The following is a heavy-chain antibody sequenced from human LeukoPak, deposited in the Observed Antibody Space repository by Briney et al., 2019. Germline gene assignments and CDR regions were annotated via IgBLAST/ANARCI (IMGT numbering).Heavy chain of an antibody. V-gene: IGHV3-21*01. D-gene: IGHD3-22*01. CDR3: ARELPEVVIYYYGMDV. CDR2: ISSSSSYI. CDR1: GFTFDDYG. J-gene: IGHJ6*02. Sequence: GGSLRLSCAASGFTFDDYGMNWVRQAPGKGLEWVSSISSSSSYIYYADSVKGRFTISRDNAKNSLYLQMNSLRAEDTAVYYCARELPEVVIYYYGMDVWGQGTTVTVSS.